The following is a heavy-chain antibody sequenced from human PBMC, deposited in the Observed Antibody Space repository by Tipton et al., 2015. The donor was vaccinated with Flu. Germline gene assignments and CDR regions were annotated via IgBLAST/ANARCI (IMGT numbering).Heavy chain of an antibody. V-gene: IGHV4-4*07. CDR3: ARFSREDAFDI. Sequence: LRLSCTVSGRPISSYYWSWIRQPAGKGLEWIGRIYTSGSTNYNPSLKSRVTMSVDTSKNQFSLKLSSVTAADTAVYYCARFSREDAFDIWGQGTMVTVSS. CDR1: GRPISSYY. CDR2: IYTSGST. D-gene: IGHD5-24*01. J-gene: IGHJ3*02.